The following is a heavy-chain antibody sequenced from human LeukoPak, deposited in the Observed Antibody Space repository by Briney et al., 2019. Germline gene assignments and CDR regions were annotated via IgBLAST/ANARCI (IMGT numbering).Heavy chain of an antibody. CDR2: MKPNGGGT. D-gene: IGHD3-3*01. V-gene: IGHV1-2*02. CDR3: ALYDFWSGYYTFDY. J-gene: IGHJ4*02. Sequence: ASVKVSCKASRYTFTGDYMHSVRQAPGQGLGWMGWMKPNGGGTNYAQKFQGRVTMTRDTSISTAYMELSRLRSDDTAVYYCALYDFWSGYYTFDYWGQGTLVTVSS. CDR1: RYTFTGDY.